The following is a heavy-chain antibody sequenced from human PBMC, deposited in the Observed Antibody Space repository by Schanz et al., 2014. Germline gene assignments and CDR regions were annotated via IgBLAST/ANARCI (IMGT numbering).Heavy chain of an antibody. CDR2: ISHDGSIQ. D-gene: IGHD6-19*01. J-gene: IGHJ4*02. V-gene: IGHV3-30*04. CDR3: GRDYSGGALDY. CDR1: GFTFGAYT. Sequence: VQVVESGGGLVRPGGSLRLSCVTSGFTFGAYTMNWVRQAPGKGLEWVTIISHDGSIQYGADSVKGRFTLSRDNSKNTMDLQMNSLRPEDTAVYYCGRDYSGGALDYWGQGTLVTVSS.